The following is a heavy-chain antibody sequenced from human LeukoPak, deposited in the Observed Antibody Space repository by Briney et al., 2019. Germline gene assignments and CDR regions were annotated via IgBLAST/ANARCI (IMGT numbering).Heavy chain of an antibody. V-gene: IGHV3-23*01. CDR3: ARGRGITGTIAY. CDR2: ISGSGVST. CDR1: GFRFSSYA. D-gene: IGHD1-7*01. J-gene: IGHJ4*02. Sequence: GGSLRLACAASGFRFSSYAMSWVRQAPGKGLEWVSAISGSGVSTYYADSVKGRFTISRDNSKNTLYLQMNSLRAEDTAVYYCARGRGITGTIAYWGQGTLVTVSS.